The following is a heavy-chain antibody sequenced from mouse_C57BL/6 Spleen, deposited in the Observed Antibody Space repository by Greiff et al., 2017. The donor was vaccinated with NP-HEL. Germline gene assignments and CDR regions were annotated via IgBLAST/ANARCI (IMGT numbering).Heavy chain of an antibody. J-gene: IGHJ2*01. CDR3: ARDWTGRSYFDY. Sequence: EVKLVESGGGLVKPGGSLKLSCAASGFTFSSYAMSWVRQTPEKRLEWVATISDGGSYTYYPDNVKGRFTISRDNAKNNLYLQMSHLKSEDTAMYYCARDWTGRSYFDYWGQGTTLTVSS. D-gene: IGHD4-1*01. V-gene: IGHV5-4*01. CDR1: GFTFSSYA. CDR2: ISDGGSYT.